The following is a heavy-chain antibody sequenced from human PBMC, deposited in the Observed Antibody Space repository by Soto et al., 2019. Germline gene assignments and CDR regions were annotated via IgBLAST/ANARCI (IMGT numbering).Heavy chain of an antibody. CDR2: ISYDGNNR. Sequence: PGGSLRLSCAASGYIFSDYGMHWVRQAPGKGLEWVALISYDGNNRHYAESVKGRFTISRDNSKNTLYVQMNSLRAEDTAMYYCARDRLRAGAGTRGFLDSWGQGA. CDR1: GYIFSDYG. CDR3: ARDRLRAGAGTRGFLDS. J-gene: IGHJ4*02. D-gene: IGHD6-19*01. V-gene: IGHV3-30*03.